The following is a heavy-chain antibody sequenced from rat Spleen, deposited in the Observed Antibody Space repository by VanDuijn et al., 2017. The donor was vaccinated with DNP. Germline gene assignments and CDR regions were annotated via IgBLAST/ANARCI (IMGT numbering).Heavy chain of an antibody. V-gene: IGHV5-7*01. J-gene: IGHJ2*01. CDR1: GFTFSDYN. Sequence: EVQLVESGRGLVQPGRSLKVSCAGSGFTFSDYNMAWVRQAPKKGLEWVATISYDGTSTYYRDSVKGRFTLSRDNAESILFLQMDSLRSEDTATYYCARPDYWGQGVMVTVSS. CDR2: ISYDGTST. CDR3: ARPDY.